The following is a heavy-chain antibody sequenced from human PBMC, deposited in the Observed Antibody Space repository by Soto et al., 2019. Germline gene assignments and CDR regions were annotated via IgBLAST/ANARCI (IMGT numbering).Heavy chain of an antibody. CDR1: GFTFSSFG. CDR3: VRDRNEMATVTLGY. Sequence: QVQLLESGGGVVQPGRSLRLSCAASGFTFSSFGLHWVRQAPGKGLEWVAVISYDGIDESYADSVKGRFTISRDNSKNTLYLQMNSLRTEETAAYYCVRDRNEMATVTLGYWGQGTLVTVSS. D-gene: IGHD1-1*01. V-gene: IGHV3-30*03. CDR2: ISYDGIDE. J-gene: IGHJ4*02.